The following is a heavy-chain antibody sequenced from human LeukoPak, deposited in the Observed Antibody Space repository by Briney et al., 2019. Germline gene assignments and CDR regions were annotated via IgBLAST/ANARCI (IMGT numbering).Heavy chain of an antibody. Sequence: SVKVSCKASGGTFSSYAISWVRQAPGQGLEWMGGIIPMLKTTNYAQKFQGRVSMTADESSATAFMELTSLRSEDTAVYYCARPHHGSWTPYSGQLARPLGSWGQGTLVTVSS. D-gene: IGHD3/OR15-3a*01. CDR1: GGTFSSYA. J-gene: IGHJ5*01. V-gene: IGHV1-69*13. CDR3: ARPHHGSWTPYSGQLARPLGS. CDR2: IIPMLKTT.